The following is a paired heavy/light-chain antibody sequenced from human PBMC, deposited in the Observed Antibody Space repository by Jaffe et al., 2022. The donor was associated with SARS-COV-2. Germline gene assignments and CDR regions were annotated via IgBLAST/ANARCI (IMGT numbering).Heavy chain of an antibody. Sequence: EVQLVESGGGLVQPGGSLRLSCAASGLTFSKYWMHWVRQAPGKGLVWVSRIDGDGGSTTYADSVKGRFTISRDNAKNTLYLQVNSLRAEDTAVYYCAKQVGSGYFFDHWGQGALVTVSS. CDR1: GLTFSKYW. J-gene: IGHJ4*02. V-gene: IGHV3-74*01. CDR2: IDGDGGST. D-gene: IGHD3-3*01. CDR3: AKQVGSGYFFDH.
Light chain of an antibody. CDR3: CSYAGSNTWV. Sequence: QSALTQPRSVSGSPGQSVAISCTGTSSDVGGYNYVSWYQQDPGKAPKVVIFDVSKRPSGVPDRFSGSKSGNTASLTISGLQAEDEADYYCCSYAGSNTWVFGGGTKLTVL. V-gene: IGLV2-11*01. CDR2: DVS. J-gene: IGLJ3*02. CDR1: SSDVGGYNY.